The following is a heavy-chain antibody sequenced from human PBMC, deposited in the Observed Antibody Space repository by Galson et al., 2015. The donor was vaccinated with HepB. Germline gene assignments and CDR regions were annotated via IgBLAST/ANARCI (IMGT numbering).Heavy chain of an antibody. Sequence: LRLSCAASGFTFSHYWMHWVRQVPGKGLAWVSLISNDGTITNYADSVKGRFTISRDNSKNSLYLQMNSLRTEDTALYHCAKVEEEYSSSWYDYWGQGTLVTVSS. CDR1: GFTFSHYW. D-gene: IGHD6-13*01. CDR2: ISNDGTIT. V-gene: IGHV3-74*01. J-gene: IGHJ4*02. CDR3: AKVEEEYSSSWYDY.